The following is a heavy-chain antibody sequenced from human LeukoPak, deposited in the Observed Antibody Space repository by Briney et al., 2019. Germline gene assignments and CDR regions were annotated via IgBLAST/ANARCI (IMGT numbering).Heavy chain of an antibody. Sequence: GGSLRLSCAASGFTFSSYGMHWVRQAPGKGLDWVAVIWYDGSNKYYADSVKGRFTISRDNSKNTLYLQINSLRAEDTAVYYCARDRIAAAAYFDNWGQGTLVTVSS. CDR2: IWYDGSNK. V-gene: IGHV3-33*01. CDR3: ARDRIAAAAYFDN. CDR1: GFTFSSYG. J-gene: IGHJ4*02. D-gene: IGHD6-13*01.